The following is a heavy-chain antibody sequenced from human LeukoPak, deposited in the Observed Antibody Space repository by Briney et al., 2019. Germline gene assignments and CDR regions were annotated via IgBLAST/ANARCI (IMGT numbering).Heavy chain of an antibody. V-gene: IGHV4-59*01. CDR2: IYYSGST. J-gene: IGHJ5*02. Sequence: SETLSLTCTVSGGSISSYYWSRIRQPPGKGLEWIGYIYYSGSTNYNPSLKSRVTIAVDTSKNQFSLKLSSVTAADTAVYYCARASYDILTGYSNWFDPWGQGTLVTVSS. CDR3: ARASYDILTGYSNWFDP. CDR1: GGSISSYY. D-gene: IGHD3-9*01.